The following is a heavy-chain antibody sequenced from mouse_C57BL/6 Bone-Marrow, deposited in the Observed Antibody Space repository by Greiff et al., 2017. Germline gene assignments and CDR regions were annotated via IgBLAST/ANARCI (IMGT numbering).Heavy chain of an antibody. CDR2: ISSGGSYT. J-gene: IGHJ3*01. Sequence: EVQLQESGGDLVKPGGSLKLSCAASGFTFSSYGMSWVRQTPDKRLEWVATISSGGSYTYYPDSVKGRFTISRDNAKNTLYLQMSSLKSEDTAMYYCARQGWAWFAYWGQGTLVTVSA. V-gene: IGHV5-6*01. CDR1: GFTFSSYG. D-gene: IGHD3-2*02. CDR3: ARQGWAWFAY.